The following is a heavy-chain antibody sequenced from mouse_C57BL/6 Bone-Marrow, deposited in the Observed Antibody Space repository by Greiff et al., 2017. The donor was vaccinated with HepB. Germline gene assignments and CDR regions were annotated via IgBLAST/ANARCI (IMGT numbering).Heavy chain of an antibody. CDR2: ISSGGDYI. CDR3: TRDDGYYIFAY. V-gene: IGHV5-9-1*02. CDR1: GFTFSSYA. Sequence: DVHLVESGDGLVKPGGSLKLSCAASGFTFSSYAMSWVRQTPEKRLEWVAYISSGGDYIYYADTVKGRFTISRDNARNTLYLQMSSLKSEDTAMYYCTRDDGYYIFAYWGQGTLVTVSA. J-gene: IGHJ3*01. D-gene: IGHD2-3*01.